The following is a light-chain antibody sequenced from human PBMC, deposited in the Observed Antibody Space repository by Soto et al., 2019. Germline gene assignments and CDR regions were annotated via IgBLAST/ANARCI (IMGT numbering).Light chain of an antibody. CDR3: CSFTTSSTDV. V-gene: IGLV2-14*01. Sequence: QSVLTQPASVSGSPGQSITISCTGTSSDVGSYNRVSWYQQHPGEAPKLVIYEVSNRPSGVSNRFSGSKSGNTASLTISGLQAEDEADYYCCSFTTSSTDVFGSGTKVTVL. J-gene: IGLJ1*01. CDR2: EVS. CDR1: SSDVGSYNR.